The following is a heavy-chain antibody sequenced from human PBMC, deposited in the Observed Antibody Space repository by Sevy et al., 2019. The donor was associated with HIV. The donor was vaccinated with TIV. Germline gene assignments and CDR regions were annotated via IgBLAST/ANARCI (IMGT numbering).Heavy chain of an antibody. D-gene: IGHD6-19*01. CDR2: ISGGGGST. CDR3: AKDSGIAVAGTSY. J-gene: IGHJ4*02. CDR1: GFTFSSYA. Sequence: GGSLRLSCAASGFTFSSYAMSWVRQAPGKGLEWVSAISGGGGSTYYADSVKGRFTISRDNSKNTLYLQMNSLRAEDTAVYYCAKDSGIAVAGTSYWGQGTLVTVSS. V-gene: IGHV3-23*01.